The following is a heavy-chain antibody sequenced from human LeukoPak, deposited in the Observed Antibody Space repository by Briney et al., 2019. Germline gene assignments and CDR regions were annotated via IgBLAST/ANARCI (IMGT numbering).Heavy chain of an antibody. CDR1: GGTFSSYA. Sequence: SVKVSCKASGGTFSSYAISWVRQAPGQGLEWMGGFIPIFGTANYAQKFQGRVTITADESTSTAYMELSSLRSEDTAVYYCAREPYCRGDCYPHFDYWGQGTLVTVSS. D-gene: IGHD2-21*01. J-gene: IGHJ4*02. CDR3: AREPYCRGDCYPHFDY. CDR2: FIPIFGTA. V-gene: IGHV1-69*13.